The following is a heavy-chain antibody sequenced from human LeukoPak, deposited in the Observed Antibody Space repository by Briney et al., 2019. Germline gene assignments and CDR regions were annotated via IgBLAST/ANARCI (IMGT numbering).Heavy chain of an antibody. CDR3: ARVSYWFGP. D-gene: IGHD2/OR15-2a*01. V-gene: IGHV3-30*04. CDR1: GFTFSSYV. CDR2: ISYDGSNE. Sequence: PGGSLRLSCAASGFTFSSYVMHWVRQAPGKGLEWVAIISYDGSNEYYADSVKGRFTISRDNAKNSLYLQMNSLRAEDTAVYYCARVSYWFGPWGQGTLVTVSS. J-gene: IGHJ5*02.